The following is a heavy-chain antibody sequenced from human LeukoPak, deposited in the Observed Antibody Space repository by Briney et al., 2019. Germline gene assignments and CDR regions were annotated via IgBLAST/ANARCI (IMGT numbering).Heavy chain of an antibody. CDR3: ARTWGQLWLDY. D-gene: IGHD5-18*01. CDR1: GGSISSSSDY. J-gene: IGHJ4*02. V-gene: IGHV4-39*01. CDR2: IYYSGST. Sequence: KASETLSLTCCVSGGSISSSSDYWGWIRQPPGKGLEWNGSIYYSGSTYYNPSLKRRVTISVDTSKNQFSLKLSSVTAADTAVYYCARTWGQLWLDYWGQATLVTVSS.